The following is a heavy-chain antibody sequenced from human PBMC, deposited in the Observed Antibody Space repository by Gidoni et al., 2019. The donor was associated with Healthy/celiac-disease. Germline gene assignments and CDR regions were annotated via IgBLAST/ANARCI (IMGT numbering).Heavy chain of an antibody. CDR1: GFSLSTSGMC. V-gene: IGHV2-70*01. D-gene: IGHD3-22*01. CDR2: IDWDDDK. CDR3: ARIRRLVKNYYYDSSGYYLGVNWVHYYYYGMDV. J-gene: IGHJ6*02. Sequence: QVTLRESGPALVKPTQTLTLTCTFSGFSLSTSGMCVSWIRQPPGKALEWLALIDWDDDKYYSTSLKTRLTISKDTSKNQVVLTMTNMDPVDTATYYCARIRRLVKNYYYDSSGYYLGVNWVHYYYYGMDVWGQGTTVTVSS.